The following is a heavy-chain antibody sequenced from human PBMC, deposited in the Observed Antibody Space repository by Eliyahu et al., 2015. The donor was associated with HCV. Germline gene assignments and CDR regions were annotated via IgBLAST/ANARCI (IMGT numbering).Heavy chain of an antibody. CDR3: ARMIAWITMVRGIPNYFDY. CDR1: GGSISSSSYY. J-gene: IGHJ4*02. CDR2: IYYSGST. D-gene: IGHD3-10*01. Sequence: QLQLQESGPGLVKPSETLSLTCTVSGGSISSSSYYWGWIRQPPGKGLEWIGSIYYSGSTYYNPSLKSRVTISVDTSKNQFSLKLSSVTAADTAVYYCARMIAWITMVRGIPNYFDYWGQGTLVTVSS. V-gene: IGHV4-39*01.